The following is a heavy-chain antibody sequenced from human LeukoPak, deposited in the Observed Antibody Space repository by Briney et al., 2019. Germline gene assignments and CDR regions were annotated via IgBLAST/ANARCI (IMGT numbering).Heavy chain of an antibody. Sequence: SETLSLTCTVSGGSISSYYWSWIRQPPGKGVEWIGYIYYSGSTNYNPSLKSRVTISVDTSKNQFSLKLSSVTAADTAVYYCASGERVLNWFDPWGQGTLVTVSS. V-gene: IGHV4-59*01. CDR1: GGSISSYY. CDR2: IYYSGST. J-gene: IGHJ5*02. CDR3: ASGERVLNWFDP. D-gene: IGHD3-10*01.